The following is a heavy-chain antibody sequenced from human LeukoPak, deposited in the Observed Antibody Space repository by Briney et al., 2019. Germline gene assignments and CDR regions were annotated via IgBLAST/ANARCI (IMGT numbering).Heavy chain of an antibody. V-gene: IGHV4-4*07. CDR1: GGSISSYY. D-gene: IGHD3-16*02. CDR3: ARDPISYTFGGVIDEY. CDR2: IYTSGST. J-gene: IGHJ4*02. Sequence: SEALSLTCTVSGGSISSYYWSWIRQPAGKGLEWIGRIYTSGSTNYNPSLKSRVTMSVDTSKNQFSLKLSSVTAADTAVYYCARDPISYTFGGVIDEYWGQGTLVTVSS.